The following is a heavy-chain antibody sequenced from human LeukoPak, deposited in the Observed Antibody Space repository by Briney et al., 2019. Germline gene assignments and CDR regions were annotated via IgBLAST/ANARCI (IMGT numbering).Heavy chain of an antibody. J-gene: IGHJ3*02. V-gene: IGHV3-11*01. CDR2: ISSSGSTI. Sequence: PGGSLRLSCAASGFTVSSNYMSWVRQAPGKGLEWVSYISSSGSTIYYADSVKGRFTISRDNAKNSLYLQMNSLRAEDTAVYYCARGYYDSSGSNAFDIWGQGTMVTVSS. CDR3: ARGYYDSSGSNAFDI. D-gene: IGHD3-22*01. CDR1: GFTVSSNY.